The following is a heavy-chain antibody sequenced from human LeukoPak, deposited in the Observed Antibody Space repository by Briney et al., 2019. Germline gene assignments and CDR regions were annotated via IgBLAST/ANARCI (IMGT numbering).Heavy chain of an antibody. J-gene: IGHJ4*02. CDR2: ISGSGGST. CDR1: GFTFSSYA. CDR3: AKEVVVVITTPTEAGFDY. Sequence: GGSLRLSCAASGFTFSSYAISWVRQAPGKGLEWVSAISGSGGSTYYADSVKGRFTISRDNSKNTLYLQMNSLRAEDTAVYYCAKEVVVVITTPTEAGFDYWGQGTLVTVSS. V-gene: IGHV3-23*01. D-gene: IGHD3-22*01.